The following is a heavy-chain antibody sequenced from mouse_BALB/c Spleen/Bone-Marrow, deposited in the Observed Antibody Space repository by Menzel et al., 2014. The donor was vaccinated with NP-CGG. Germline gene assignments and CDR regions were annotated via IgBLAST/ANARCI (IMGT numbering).Heavy chain of an antibody. J-gene: IGHJ3*01. Sequence: EVKLMESGPGLVKPSQSLSLTCTVTGYSITRDYAWNWTRQFPGNKLEWMGYISYSGSTTYNPSLKSRISITRDTSKNQFFLQLNSVTTEDTATYYCARSSSYDYDVGFAYWGQGTLVTVSA. D-gene: IGHD2-4*01. CDR2: ISYSGST. CDR1: GYSITRDYA. CDR3: ARSSSYDYDVGFAY. V-gene: IGHV3-2*02.